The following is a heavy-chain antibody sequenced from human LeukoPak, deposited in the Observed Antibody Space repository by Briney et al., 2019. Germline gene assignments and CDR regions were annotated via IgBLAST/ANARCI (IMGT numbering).Heavy chain of an antibody. D-gene: IGHD1-7*01. CDR1: GGSFNIYY. CDR3: ARRWNYGRNYYIDV. V-gene: IGHV4-34*01. Sequence: SETLSLTCVVYGGSFNIYYWSWIRQSPEKGLEWIGEMNDGGTINYNPSLLSRVTVSLDRSKNQFSLKLTSVTTADTAVYYCARRWNYGRNYYIDVWGNGATVTVSS. CDR2: MNDGGTI. J-gene: IGHJ6*03.